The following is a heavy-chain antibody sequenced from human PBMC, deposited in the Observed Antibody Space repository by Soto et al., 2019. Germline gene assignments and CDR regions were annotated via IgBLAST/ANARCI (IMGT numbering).Heavy chain of an antibody. CDR2: ISYDGSNK. D-gene: IGHD3-3*01. CDR1: GFTFSSYG. V-gene: IGHV3-30*18. J-gene: IGHJ6*02. Sequence: QVQLVESGGGVVQPGRSLRLSCAASGFTFSSYGMHWVRQAPGKGLEWVAVISYDGSNKYYADSVKGRFTISRDNSKNTLYLQMNSLRAEDTAAYYCAKDGAPIVLRFLECLPNYYYYGMDVWGQGTTVTVSS. CDR3: AKDGAPIVLRFLECLPNYYYYGMDV.